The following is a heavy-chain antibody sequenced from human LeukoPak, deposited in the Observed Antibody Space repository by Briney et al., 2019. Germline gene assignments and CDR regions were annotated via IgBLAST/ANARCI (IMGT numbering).Heavy chain of an antibody. J-gene: IGHJ4*02. CDR3: AKDGTRYDSSGYYSHLDY. D-gene: IGHD3-22*01. CDR1: GFTFSSYS. CDR2: ISSGSSTI. V-gene: IGHV3-48*04. Sequence: GGSLRLSCAASGFTFSSYSMNWVRQAPGKGLEWVSYISSGSSTIYYTDSVKGRFTISRDNAKNSLYLQMNSLRAEDMALYYCAKDGTRYDSSGYYSHLDYWGQGRLVTVSS.